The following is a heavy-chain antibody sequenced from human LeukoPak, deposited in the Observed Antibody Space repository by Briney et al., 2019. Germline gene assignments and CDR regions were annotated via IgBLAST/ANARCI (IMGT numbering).Heavy chain of an antibody. V-gene: IGHV3-23*01. CDR3: AGLELLSDAFDI. CDR1: GFTFSRYA. D-gene: IGHD1-7*01. CDR2: HSGSGGST. Sequence: GGSLRLSCAASGFTFSRYAMRWVPQAPGKGREEGSAHSGSGGSTYYADSVKGRFTISRDNSKNTLYLQMNSLRAEDTAVYYCAGLELLSDAFDIWGQGTMVTVSS. J-gene: IGHJ3*02.